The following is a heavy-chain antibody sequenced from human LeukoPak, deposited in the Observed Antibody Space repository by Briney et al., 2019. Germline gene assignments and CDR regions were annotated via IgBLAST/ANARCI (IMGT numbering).Heavy chain of an antibody. J-gene: IGHJ3*02. Sequence: GGSLRLSCAASGFTFSSYSMNWVRQAPGKGLEWVSSISSSSSYIYYADSVKGRFTISRDNAKNSLYLQMNSLRAEDTAVYYCARDGIYSRNFDAFDIWGQGTMVTVSS. CDR3: ARDGIYSRNFDAFDI. D-gene: IGHD6-13*01. CDR1: GFTFSSYS. V-gene: IGHV3-21*01. CDR2: ISSSSSYI.